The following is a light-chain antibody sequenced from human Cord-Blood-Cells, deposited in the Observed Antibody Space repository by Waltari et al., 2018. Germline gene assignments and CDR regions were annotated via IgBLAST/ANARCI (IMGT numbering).Light chain of an antibody. CDR3: QQRSNWPT. Sequence: EIVLTQSPATLSFSPGARATLSCRASQSVSSYLYWYQKKPGEAPRLLIYDASNRASGIPARFSGSGSGTGLTLTIGILEPEDFAVYYCQQRSNWPTFGGGTKVEIK. V-gene: IGKV3-11*01. CDR1: QSVSSY. CDR2: DAS. J-gene: IGKJ4*01.